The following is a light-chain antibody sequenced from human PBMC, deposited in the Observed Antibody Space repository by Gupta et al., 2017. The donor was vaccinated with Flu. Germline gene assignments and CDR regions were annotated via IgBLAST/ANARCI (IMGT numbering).Light chain of an antibody. Sequence: SYVLTQPPSVSAAPGQTARITCGGNNIGSKSVHWSQQKPGLAPVLVVYDDTVRPPGIPERLSVSNSGNTATLTISRVEAGDEADYYCQVWDPTSEVVFGGGTKLTVL. J-gene: IGLJ2*01. CDR3: QVWDPTSEVV. CDR1: NIGSKS. CDR2: DDT. V-gene: IGLV3-21*02.